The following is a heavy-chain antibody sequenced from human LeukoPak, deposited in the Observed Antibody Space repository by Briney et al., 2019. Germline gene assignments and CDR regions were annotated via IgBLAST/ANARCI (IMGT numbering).Heavy chain of an antibody. D-gene: IGHD3-3*01. J-gene: IGHJ4*02. V-gene: IGHV3-23*01. CDR3: AKMDFWSGYPDY. Sequence: GGSLRLSCAASGFTFSSYAMSWVRQAPGKGLEWVSAISGSGGSTYYAASVKGRFNISRDNSKNTLYLQMNSLRAEDTAVYYCAKMDFWSGYPDYWGQGTLVTVSS. CDR2: ISGSGGST. CDR1: GFTFSSYA.